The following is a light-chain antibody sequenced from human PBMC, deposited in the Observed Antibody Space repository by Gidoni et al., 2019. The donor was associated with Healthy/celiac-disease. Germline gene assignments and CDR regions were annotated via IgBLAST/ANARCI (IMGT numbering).Light chain of an antibody. CDR1: QDISNY. V-gene: IGKV1-33*01. J-gene: IGKJ1*01. Sequence: DIQMTQSPSSLSASVGDRVTITCPASQDISNYLNWYQQKPGKAPKLLIYDASNLETGVPARFSGSGSGTDFTFTISSLQPEDIATYYCQQYDNRPVTFGQGTKVEIK. CDR3: QQYDNRPVT. CDR2: DAS.